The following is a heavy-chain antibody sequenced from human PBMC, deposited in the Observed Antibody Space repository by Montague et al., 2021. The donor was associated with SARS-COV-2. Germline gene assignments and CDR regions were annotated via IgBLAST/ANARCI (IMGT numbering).Heavy chain of an antibody. Sequence: SETLSLTCTVSGGSISRYYCVWIRQPPGKGLEWIGWIYDGGITDFNPSLQGRVTLSLDTSKSQFSLNLNSVTAADTAIYYCARDPAIYRLAGLDPWGPGTLATVSS. V-gene: IGHV4-59*01. CDR3: ARDPAIYRLAGLDP. CDR1: GGSISRYY. J-gene: IGHJ5*02. D-gene: IGHD3-3*01. CDR2: IYDGGIT.